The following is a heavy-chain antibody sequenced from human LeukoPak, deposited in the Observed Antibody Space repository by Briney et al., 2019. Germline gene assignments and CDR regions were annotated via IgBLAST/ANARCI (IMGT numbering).Heavy chain of an antibody. V-gene: IGHV4-59*08. Sequence: SETLSLTCSVSGGSMTNYYWSWIRQPPGKGLEWIGYIYYSGSTNYNPSLKSRVTISVDTSKNQFSLKLSSVSAADTAVYYCARHGSPGVVPAAARYGMDVWGQGTTVTVSS. CDR2: IYYSGST. CDR3: ARHGSPGVVPAAARYGMDV. J-gene: IGHJ6*02. CDR1: GGSMTNYY. D-gene: IGHD2-2*01.